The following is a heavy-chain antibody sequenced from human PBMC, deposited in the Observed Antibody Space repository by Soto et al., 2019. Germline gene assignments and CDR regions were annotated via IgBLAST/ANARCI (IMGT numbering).Heavy chain of an antibody. CDR1: GFSFSDYG. Sequence: GGPLRLPCSASGFSFSDYGMHWFRQAQGKGLEWVAVISYDGSDKYVADSVKSRFTISRDNSKSTLDLQMNSLRVEDTAVYYCARDKGANAPIDMWGQGTMVTVSS. CDR2: ISYDGSDK. CDR3: ARDKGANAPIDM. J-gene: IGHJ3*02. V-gene: IGHV3-30*03.